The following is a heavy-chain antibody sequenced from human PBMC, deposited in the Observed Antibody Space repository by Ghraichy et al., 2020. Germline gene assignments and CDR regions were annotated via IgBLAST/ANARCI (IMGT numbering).Heavy chain of an antibody. J-gene: IGHJ6*02. V-gene: IGHV1-69*13. D-gene: IGHD4/OR15-4a*01. CDR2: IIPIFGTA. CDR1: GGTFSSYA. CDR3: ARDPGLAAGAYYYYGMDV. Sequence: SVKVSCKASGGTFSSYAISWVRQAPGQGLEWMGGIIPIFGTANYAQKFQGRVTITADESTSTAYMELSSLRSEDTAVYYCARDPGLAAGAYYYYGMDVWGQGTTVTVSS.